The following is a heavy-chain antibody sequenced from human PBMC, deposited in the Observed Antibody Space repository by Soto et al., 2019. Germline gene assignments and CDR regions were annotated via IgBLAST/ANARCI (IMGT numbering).Heavy chain of an antibody. CDR2: ISAYNGNT. Sequence: ASVKVSCKASGYTFTSYGISWVRQAPGQGLEWMGWISAYNGNTNYAQKLQGRVTMTTDTSTSTAYMELRSLRSDDTAVYCCAKLDAELRFLEWLPQEVDYYDMEDWGKGTTVTVSS. V-gene: IGHV1-18*01. D-gene: IGHD3-3*01. J-gene: IGHJ6*03. CDR1: GYTFTSYG. CDR3: AKLDAELRFLEWLPQEVDYYDMED.